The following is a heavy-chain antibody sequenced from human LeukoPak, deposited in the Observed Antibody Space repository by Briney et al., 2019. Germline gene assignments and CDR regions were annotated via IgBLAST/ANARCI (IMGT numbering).Heavy chain of an antibody. CDR1: GGTFSSYA. D-gene: IGHD6-6*01. J-gene: IGHJ3*02. Sequence: ASVKVSCKASGGTFSSYAISWVRQAPGQGLEWMGGIIPIFGTANYAQKFQGRVTITADESTSTAYMELSSLRSEDTAVYCCARDSLTEAARGAFDIWGQGTMVTVSS. V-gene: IGHV1-69*13. CDR2: IIPIFGTA. CDR3: ARDSLTEAARGAFDI.